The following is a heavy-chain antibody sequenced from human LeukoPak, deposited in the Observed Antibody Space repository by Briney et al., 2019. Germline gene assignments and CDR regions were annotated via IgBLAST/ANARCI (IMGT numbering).Heavy chain of an antibody. J-gene: IGHJ6*02. CDR3: AKDQGLTAPPPYGLDV. CDR2: IIPVLNIT. CDR1: GGTFSSSA. D-gene: IGHD5-18*01. Sequence: SVKVSCKTSGGTFSSSAITWVRQAPGQGLEWMGRIIPVLNITTYAQKFQGRVTITADTSTSTVYMELSSLRSKETAVYYCAKDQGLTAPPPYGLDVWGQGTTVIVTS. V-gene: IGHV1-69*04.